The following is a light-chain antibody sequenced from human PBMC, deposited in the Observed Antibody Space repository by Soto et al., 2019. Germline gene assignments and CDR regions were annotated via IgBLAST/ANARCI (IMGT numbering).Light chain of an antibody. V-gene: IGKV3-11*01. CDR2: DAS. CDR1: QTVNSY. J-gene: IGKJ5*01. CDR3: QQRSNWPT. Sequence: EIVLTQSPATLSLSPGERATLSCRASQTVNSYLAWYQQKPGQAPRLLIYDASNRATGIPARFSGSGSGTDFTLTISSLEPEDFAVYYCQQRSNWPTFGQGTRLEMK.